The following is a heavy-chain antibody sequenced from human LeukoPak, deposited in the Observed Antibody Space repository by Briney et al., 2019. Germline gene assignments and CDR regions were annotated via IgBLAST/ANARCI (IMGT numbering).Heavy chain of an antibody. D-gene: IGHD3-10*01. CDR1: GFTFSSYA. CDR2: IAGSGGVISASGGGT. J-gene: IGHJ4*02. CDR3: AKHYGSGTYHNYLDY. Sequence: PPGGSLRLSCAASGFTFSSYAMSWVRRAPGKGLEWVSVIAGSGGVISASGGGTYYADSVKGRFTISRDNSENTLYLQMNSLRAEDTAVYYCAKHYGSGTYHNYLDYWGQGTLVTVSS. V-gene: IGHV3-23*01.